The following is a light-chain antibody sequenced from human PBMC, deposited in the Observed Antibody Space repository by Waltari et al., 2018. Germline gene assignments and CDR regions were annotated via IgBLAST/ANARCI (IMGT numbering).Light chain of an antibody. Sequence: QSVLTQPPSMSEAPRQRVTISCSGSTSNIGKNPVSRYQQLPGKAPKLLIYYNDRKPSWVSARFSGSKSGTSASLTISELQSEDEADYFCASWDDSLNGPVFGGGTKVTVL. CDR2: YND. CDR3: ASWDDSLNGPV. J-gene: IGLJ3*02. V-gene: IGLV1-36*01. CDR1: TSNIGKNP.